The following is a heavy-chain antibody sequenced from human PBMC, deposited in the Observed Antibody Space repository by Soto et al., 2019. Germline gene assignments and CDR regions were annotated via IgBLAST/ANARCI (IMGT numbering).Heavy chain of an antibody. CDR3: AGLLLRGTGTTTPYFDY. V-gene: IGHV3-23*04. J-gene: IGHJ4*02. CDR1: GFKFSDAW. Sequence: EVQLVESGGDLVKPGGSLRLSCTASGFKFSDAWMSWVRQVPGKGLEWVSAISGSGGSTYYADSVKGRFTISRDNSKNTLYLQMNSLRAEDTAVYYCAGLLLRGTGTTTPYFDYWGQGTLVTVSS. CDR2: ISGSGGST. D-gene: IGHD1-7*01.